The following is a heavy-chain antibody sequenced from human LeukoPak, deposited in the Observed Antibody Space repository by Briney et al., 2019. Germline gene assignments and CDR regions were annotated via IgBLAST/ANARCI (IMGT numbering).Heavy chain of an antibody. Sequence: PSETLSLTCAVYGGSFTGYYWSWIRQPPGKGLEWIGEINHSGSTNYNPSLKSRVTISVDTSKNQFSLKPSSVTAADTAVYYCAAYSSGWYVFDCWGQGTLVTVSS. J-gene: IGHJ4*02. D-gene: IGHD6-19*01. CDR1: GGSFTGYY. CDR2: INHSGST. V-gene: IGHV4-34*01. CDR3: AAYSSGWYVFDC.